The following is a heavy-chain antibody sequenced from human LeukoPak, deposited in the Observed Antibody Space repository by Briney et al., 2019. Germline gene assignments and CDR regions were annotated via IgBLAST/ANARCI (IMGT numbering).Heavy chain of an antibody. CDR1: GGSISSGDYY. CDR2: IYYSGST. J-gene: IGHJ6*03. Sequence: PSETLSLTRTVSGGSISSGDYYWSWIRQPPGKGLEWIGYIYYSGSTYYNPSLKSRVTISVDTSKNQFSLKLSSVTAADTAVYYCAREVGPYCSSTSCYTAYYYYMDVWGKGTTVTVSS. D-gene: IGHD2-2*02. V-gene: IGHV4-30-4*08. CDR3: AREVGPYCSSTSCYTAYYYYMDV.